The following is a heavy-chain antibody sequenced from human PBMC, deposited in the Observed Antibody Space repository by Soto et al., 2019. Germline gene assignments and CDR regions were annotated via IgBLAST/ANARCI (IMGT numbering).Heavy chain of an antibody. D-gene: IGHD2-2*01. Sequence: QVQLVQSGAEVKKPGASVKVSCKASGYTFTSYGISWVRQAPGQGLEWMGWISAYNGNTNYAQKLQGRVTMTTDTSTSTAYMELRSLRSDDRAVYYCARDLDIVVVPAGGVDPWGQGTLVTVSS. CDR1: GYTFTSYG. V-gene: IGHV1-18*01. CDR3: ARDLDIVVVPAGGVDP. CDR2: ISAYNGNT. J-gene: IGHJ5*02.